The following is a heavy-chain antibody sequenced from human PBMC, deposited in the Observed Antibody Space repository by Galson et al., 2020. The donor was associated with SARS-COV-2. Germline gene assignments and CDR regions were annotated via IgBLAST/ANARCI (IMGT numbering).Heavy chain of an antibody. CDR3: ARAASGSDYNAFDP. V-gene: IGHV3-30-3*01. J-gene: IGHJ5*02. D-gene: IGHD1-26*01. CDR1: GFTFTIFT. Sequence: GGSLRLSCAASGFTFTIFTFHWVRQAPGKGLEWVAVTSYDGTSHYYTDSVKGRFTISRDNSKNMLFLQMNSLRVEDTAVYYCARAASGSDYNAFDPWGQRTMVTVSS. CDR2: TSYDGTSH.